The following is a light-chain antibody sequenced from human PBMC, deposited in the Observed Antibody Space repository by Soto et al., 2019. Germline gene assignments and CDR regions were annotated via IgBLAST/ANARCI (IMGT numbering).Light chain of an antibody. Sequence: IVLAQSPATLSLPPGDRATVSCGASQSVSRSYLAWYQQKPGLAPRLIIYDASTRATGIPDRFSGSGSGTDFTLTISRLEPEDFAVYYCQQYGNSPITFGQGTRLEIK. CDR2: DAS. J-gene: IGKJ5*01. CDR3: QQYGNSPIT. V-gene: IGKV3D-20*01. CDR1: QSVSRSY.